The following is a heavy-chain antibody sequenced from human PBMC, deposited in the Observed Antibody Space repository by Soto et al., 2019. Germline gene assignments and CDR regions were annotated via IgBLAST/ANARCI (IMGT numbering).Heavy chain of an antibody. CDR1: GFTFSSAW. V-gene: IGHV3-15*01. J-gene: IGHJ5*02. D-gene: IGHD3-16*01. Sequence: ESGGGLVRPGGSLRLSCAASGFTFSSAWMSWVRQAPGKGLEWVGRIQSKTDGGATEYAAPVKGRFSISRDDSKNTLYLQLNSLKTEDTAVYYCTTYRVDVGVADTTWFDPWGQGTLVTVSS. CDR2: IQSKTDGGAT. CDR3: TTYRVDVGVADTTWFDP.